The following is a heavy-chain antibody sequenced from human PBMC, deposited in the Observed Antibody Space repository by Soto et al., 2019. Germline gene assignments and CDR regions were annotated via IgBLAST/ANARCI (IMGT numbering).Heavy chain of an antibody. V-gene: IGHV3-30-3*01. Sequence: GGSLRLSCAASGFTFSSYAMHWVRQAPGKGLEWVAVISYDGSNKYYADSVKGRFTISRDNSKNTLYLQMNSLRAEDTAVYYCARTGGDYGGNSDAFDIWGQGPMRTLSS. J-gene: IGHJ3*02. D-gene: IGHD4-17*01. CDR3: ARTGGDYGGNSDAFDI. CDR1: GFTFSSYA. CDR2: ISYDGSNK.